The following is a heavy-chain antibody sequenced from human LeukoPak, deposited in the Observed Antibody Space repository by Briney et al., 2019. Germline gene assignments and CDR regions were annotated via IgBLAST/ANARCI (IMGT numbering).Heavy chain of an antibody. D-gene: IGHD3-22*01. CDR1: AFTFSSYG. V-gene: IGHV3-30*02. J-gene: IGHJ3*02. CDR2: IRYDGSNK. CDR3: AKDTRTYYYDSSGYGDACDI. Sequence: PVGSLRLSCAASAFTFSSYGMHWVRQAPGKGLEWVAFIRYDGSNKYYADSVKGRFTISRDNSKNTLYLQMNSLRAEDTAVYYCAKDTRTYYYDSSGYGDACDICGQGTMVTVSS.